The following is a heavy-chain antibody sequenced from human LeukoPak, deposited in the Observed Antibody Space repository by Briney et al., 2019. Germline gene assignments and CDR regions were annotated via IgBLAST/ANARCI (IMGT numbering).Heavy chain of an antibody. J-gene: IGHJ4*02. Sequence: SETLSLTCTVSGGSISSSSYYWDWIRQPPGKGLEWIGGIYYSGSTYYNPSLKSRVTISVDTSKNQSSLKLSSVTAADTAVYYCARDRLGIGAYYFDYWGQGTLVTVSS. CDR1: GGSISSSSYY. D-gene: IGHD7-27*01. CDR3: ARDRLGIGAYYFDY. V-gene: IGHV4-39*07. CDR2: IYYSGST.